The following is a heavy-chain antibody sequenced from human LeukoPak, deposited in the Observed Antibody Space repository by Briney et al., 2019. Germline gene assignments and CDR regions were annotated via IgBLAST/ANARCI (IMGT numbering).Heavy chain of an antibody. CDR3: ARGSATGLAY. CDR1: GGSFSGYS. J-gene: IGHJ4*02. D-gene: IGHD1-1*01. V-gene: IGHV4-34*01. CDR2: IDRSGST. Sequence: PSETLSLTCAVYGGSFSGYSWTWIRQPPGKGLEWIGEIDRSGSTNYNPALKSRLTISVDTSKIQFSLKLSSVTAADTAVYYCARGSATGLAYWGQGTLVTVSS.